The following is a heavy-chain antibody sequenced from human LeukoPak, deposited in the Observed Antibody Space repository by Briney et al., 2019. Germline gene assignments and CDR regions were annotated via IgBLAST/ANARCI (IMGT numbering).Heavy chain of an antibody. D-gene: IGHD6-19*01. V-gene: IGHV3-21*01. CDR2: ISGGSSFT. Sequence: GGSLRLSCAASGFTFSSYAMSWVRQAPGKGLEWVSYISGGSSFTYYVDSVKGRFTISRDNAKNSLYLQMNTLRAEDTAVYYCARDLGYSSGPNYWGQGTRVTVSS. CDR1: GFTFSSYA. J-gene: IGHJ4*02. CDR3: ARDLGYSSGPNY.